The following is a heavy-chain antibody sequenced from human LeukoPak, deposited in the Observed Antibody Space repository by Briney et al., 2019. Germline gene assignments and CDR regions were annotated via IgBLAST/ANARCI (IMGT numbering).Heavy chain of an antibody. J-gene: IGHJ4*02. Sequence: PSETLSLTCTVSGGSISSYYWSWIRQPPGKGLEWIGYIYYDGSTNYNPSLKSRVTISLDTSKNQFSLKLSSVTAADTAVYYCARQTLYEPARPYFDYWGQGTLVTVSS. CDR3: ARQTLYEPARPYFDY. CDR1: GGSISSYY. D-gene: IGHD6-6*01. CDR2: IYYDGST. V-gene: IGHV4-59*08.